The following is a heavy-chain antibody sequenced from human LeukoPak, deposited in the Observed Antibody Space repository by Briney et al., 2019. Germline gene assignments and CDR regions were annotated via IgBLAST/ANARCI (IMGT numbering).Heavy chain of an antibody. CDR2: INHGGTT. Sequence: SETLSLTCGLSGGSLGGYNWNWIRQTPLKGLEWIGEINHGGTTHYNPSLESRVIISIDTFKSQFSLILNSVTAADTAVFYCARGRVRVSPGTGYFDSWSQGAQVIVSS. D-gene: IGHD2-15*01. CDR1: GGSLGGYN. CDR3: ARGRVRVSPGTGYFDS. V-gene: IGHV4-34*01. J-gene: IGHJ4*02.